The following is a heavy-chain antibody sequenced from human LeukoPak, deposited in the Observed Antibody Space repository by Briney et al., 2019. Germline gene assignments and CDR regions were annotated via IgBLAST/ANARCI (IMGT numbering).Heavy chain of an antibody. CDR1: GFPFSSYA. D-gene: IGHD3-3*01. Sequence: PGGSLRLSCAASGFPFSSYAMSWVRQAPGKGLEWVSAISGSGGSTYYADSVKGRFTISRDNSKNTLYLQMNSLRAEDTAVYYCAKDGPYYDFWSGYYSPYYFDYWGQGTLVTVSS. V-gene: IGHV3-23*01. CDR3: AKDGPYYDFWSGYYSPYYFDY. CDR2: ISGSGGST. J-gene: IGHJ4*02.